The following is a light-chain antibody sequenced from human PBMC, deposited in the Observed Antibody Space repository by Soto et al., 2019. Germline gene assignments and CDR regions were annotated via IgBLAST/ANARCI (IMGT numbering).Light chain of an antibody. V-gene: IGKV3-20*01. J-gene: IGKJ1*01. CDR1: QTVTSNY. CDR3: QQYAGSPST. CDR2: GAS. Sequence: EIVLTQSPGTLSLSPGERATLSCRASQTVTSNYLAWYQRKPGQAPRLLIYGASSRATDIPDRFSGSGSGTDLTLTITRLEPKDFAVYFCQQYAGSPSTFGQGTKVEIK.